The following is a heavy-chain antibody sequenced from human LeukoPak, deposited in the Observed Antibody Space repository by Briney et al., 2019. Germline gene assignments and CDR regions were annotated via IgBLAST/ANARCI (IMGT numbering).Heavy chain of an antibody. CDR2: INHSGST. CDR3: ARHKAFGYHYYMDV. CDR1: GGSFSGYY. D-gene: IGHD2/OR15-2a*01. J-gene: IGHJ6*03. V-gene: IGHV4-34*01. Sequence: SETLSLTCAVYGGSFSGYYWSWIRQPPGKGLEWIGEINHSGSTNYNPSLKSRVTISVDTSKNQFSLKLSSVTAADTAVYYCARHKAFGYHYYMDVWGKGTTVTVSS.